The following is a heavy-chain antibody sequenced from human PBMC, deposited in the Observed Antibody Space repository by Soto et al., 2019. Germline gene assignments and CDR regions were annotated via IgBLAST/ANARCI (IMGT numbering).Heavy chain of an antibody. J-gene: IGHJ4*02. CDR2: IWTDGSYE. D-gene: IGHD3-22*01. CDR3: ARAGHDSSGYYYGGLDY. V-gene: IGHV3-33*01. CDR1: GFTFSRYG. Sequence: GGSLRLSCAASGFTFSRYGMHWVRQAPGKGLEWVAVIWTDGSYEYYADSVMGRFTVSRDNSKNTLYLQMNSLRAEDTAVYYCARAGHDSSGYYYGGLDYWGPGTLVTLSS.